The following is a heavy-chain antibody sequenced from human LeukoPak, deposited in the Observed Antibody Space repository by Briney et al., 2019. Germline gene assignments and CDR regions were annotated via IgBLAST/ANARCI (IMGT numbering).Heavy chain of an antibody. D-gene: IGHD6-13*01. CDR2: ISSSGSTI. CDR3: ASLTAAAPYYYYYMDV. Sequence: GGSLRLSYAASGFTFSSYEMNWVRQAPGKGLEWVSYISSSGSTIYYADSVKGRFTISRDNAKNSLYLQMNSLRAEDTAVYYCASLTAAAPYYYYYMDVWGKGTTVTVSS. CDR1: GFTFSSYE. J-gene: IGHJ6*03. V-gene: IGHV3-48*03.